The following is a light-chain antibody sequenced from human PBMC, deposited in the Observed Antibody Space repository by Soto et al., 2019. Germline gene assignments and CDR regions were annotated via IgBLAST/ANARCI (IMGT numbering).Light chain of an antibody. CDR1: SSDVGGYNY. J-gene: IGLJ3*02. CDR2: EVS. Sequence: QSALTQPPSASGSPGQSVTISCTGTSSDVGGYNYVSWYQQHPGKAPKLIIYEVSRRPSGVPDRFSGSKSGNTASLTVSGLQTEDEAYYYCSSYAGRNNVVFGGGTKVTVL. V-gene: IGLV2-8*01. CDR3: SSYAGRNNVV.